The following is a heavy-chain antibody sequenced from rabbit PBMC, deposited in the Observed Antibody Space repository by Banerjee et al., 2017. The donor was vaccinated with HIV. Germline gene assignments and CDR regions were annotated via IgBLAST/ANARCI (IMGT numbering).Heavy chain of an antibody. CDR1: GFSFSSAYW. J-gene: IGHJ4*01. CDR3: ARDLAGVIGWNFGL. CDR2: IVVGSSGHT. V-gene: IGHV1S45*01. D-gene: IGHD4-1*01. Sequence: QEQLVESGGGLVQPEGSLTLTCTASGFSFSSAYWVCWVRQAPGKGLEWVACIVVGSSGHTYYANWASGRFTISKTSSTTVTLQMPSLTAADTATYFCARDLAGVIGWNFGLWGPGTLVTVS.